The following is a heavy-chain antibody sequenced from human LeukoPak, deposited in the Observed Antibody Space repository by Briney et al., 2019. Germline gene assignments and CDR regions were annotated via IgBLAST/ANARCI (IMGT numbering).Heavy chain of an antibody. CDR1: GFTFSSYS. CDR2: ISSSSSYI. CDR3: ARDRGAAWGQLGAVDAFDI. V-gene: IGHV3-21*01. J-gene: IGHJ3*02. Sequence: GGSLRLSCAASGFTFSSYSMNWVRQAPGKGLEWVSSISSSSSYIYYVDSVKGRFTISRDNAKNSLYLQMNSLRAEDTAVYYCARDRGAAWGQLGAVDAFDIWGQGTMVTVSS. D-gene: IGHD6-6*01.